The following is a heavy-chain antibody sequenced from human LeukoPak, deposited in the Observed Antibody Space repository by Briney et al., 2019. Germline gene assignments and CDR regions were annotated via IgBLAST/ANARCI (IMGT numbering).Heavy chain of an antibody. V-gene: IGHV4-34*01. Sequence: KPSETLSLTCTVSGGSISRYYWSWIRQPPGKGLEWIGEINHSGSTNYNPSLKSRVTISVDTSKNQFSLKLSSVTAADTAVYYCARVRDYYGSGSGWFDPWGQGTLVTVSS. CDR2: INHSGST. CDR1: GGSISRYY. J-gene: IGHJ5*02. CDR3: ARVRDYYGSGSGWFDP. D-gene: IGHD3-10*01.